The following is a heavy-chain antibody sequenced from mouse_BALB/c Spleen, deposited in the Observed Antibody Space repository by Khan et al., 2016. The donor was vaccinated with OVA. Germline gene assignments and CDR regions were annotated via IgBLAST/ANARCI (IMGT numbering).Heavy chain of an antibody. CDR3: ARDYGSSYYYFDY. J-gene: IGHJ2*01. CDR1: GYSITSDYA. CDR2: ISYSGST. V-gene: IGHV3-2*02. Sequence: EVQLQESGPGLVKPSQSLSLTCTVTGYSITSDYAWNWIRQFPGNKLEWMGYISYSGSTSYNPSLKSRISITRDTSKNQFFLQLNSLTTEDTATYYCARDYGSSYYYFDYWGQGTTLTVSS. D-gene: IGHD1-1*01.